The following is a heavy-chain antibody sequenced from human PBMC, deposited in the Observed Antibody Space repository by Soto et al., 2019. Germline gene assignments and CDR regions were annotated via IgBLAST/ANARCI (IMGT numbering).Heavy chain of an antibody. V-gene: IGHV1-18*01. J-gene: IGHJ5*02. CDR1: GYTFTSYG. Sequence: QVQLVQSGAEVKKPGASVKVSCKASGYTFTSYGISCVRQAPGQWLEWMGWISAYNGNTNYAQKLQGRVTMTTDTPTSTAYMELRSLRSDDTAVYYCARGVLWFGESGWFDPWGQGTLVTVSS. CDR2: ISAYNGNT. D-gene: IGHD3-10*01. CDR3: ARGVLWFGESGWFDP.